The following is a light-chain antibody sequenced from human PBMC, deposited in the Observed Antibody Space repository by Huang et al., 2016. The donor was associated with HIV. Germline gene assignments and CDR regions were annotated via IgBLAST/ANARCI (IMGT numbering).Light chain of an antibody. Sequence: DIVMAQSPVSLAVSLGERATFTCRSSQSVFATSTNKDYLAWFQQKPGQPPKLLLFWSSTREVGGPDRCSGSGSGTHFTLTIANLEADDAAIYYCQQYYASPQTFGQGTRV. CDR1: QSVFATSTNKDY. V-gene: IGKV4-1*01. CDR2: WSS. CDR3: QQYYASPQT. J-gene: IGKJ1*01.